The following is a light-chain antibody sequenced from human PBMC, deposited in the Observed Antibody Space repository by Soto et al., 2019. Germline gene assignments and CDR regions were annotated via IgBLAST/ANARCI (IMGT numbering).Light chain of an antibody. CDR2: GAS. Sequence: EIVMTQSPANLSVSPGERATLSCRASQSVSSNLAWYQQKPGQGPRLLIYGASTRATSIPARFSGSGSVTEFTLTINSLQSENFAVYYCQQYNKWPPYTFGQVTKLEIK. V-gene: IGKV3-15*01. CDR1: QSVSSN. CDR3: QQYNKWPPYT. J-gene: IGKJ2*01.